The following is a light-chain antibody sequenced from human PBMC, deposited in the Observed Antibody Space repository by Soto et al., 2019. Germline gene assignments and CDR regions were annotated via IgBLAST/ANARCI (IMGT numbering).Light chain of an antibody. Sequence: QSVLTQPASVSGSPGQSITIPGTGTSSDVGGYNYVSWYQQHPGKAPKLMIYAVTDRPSGVSSRFSGSKSGNTASLTISGLQAEDEADYYCSSYTSSSTLFGTGTKVTVL. CDR2: AVT. V-gene: IGLV2-14*01. CDR3: SSYTSSSTL. CDR1: SSDVGGYNY. J-gene: IGLJ1*01.